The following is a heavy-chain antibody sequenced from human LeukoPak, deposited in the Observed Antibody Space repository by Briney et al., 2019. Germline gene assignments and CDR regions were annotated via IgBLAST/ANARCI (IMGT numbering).Heavy chain of an antibody. CDR2: ISVSASST. Sequence: GGSLRLSCAASGFTFNTYAMTWVRQAPGKGLEWVSTISVSASSTYYADSVKGRFTISRDNSKTSLYLQMNSLRTEDTALYYCAKDQGASGWGAFDYWGQGTLVTVSS. CDR1: GFTFNTYA. D-gene: IGHD6-19*01. J-gene: IGHJ4*02. V-gene: IGHV3-23*01. CDR3: AKDQGASGWGAFDY.